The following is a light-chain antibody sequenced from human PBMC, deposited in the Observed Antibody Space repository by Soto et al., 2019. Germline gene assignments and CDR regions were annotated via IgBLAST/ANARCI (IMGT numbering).Light chain of an antibody. J-gene: IGKJ5*01. CDR1: QSVTSNF. Sequence: ESVLTQAPGTRSLSPGEGATLSFRATQSVTSNFLAWYHKKPGQAPRILIYGTSSRATGIPDRFRGSGYGTDFTLTISRVAPEDFAVYYCQTYGTSLMTFGQGTRLQI. CDR2: GTS. V-gene: IGKV3-20*01. CDR3: QTYGTSLMT.